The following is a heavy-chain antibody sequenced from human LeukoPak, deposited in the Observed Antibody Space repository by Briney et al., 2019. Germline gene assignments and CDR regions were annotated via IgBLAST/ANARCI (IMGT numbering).Heavy chain of an antibody. CDR2: INHSGST. CDR3: ATWGLHYYYYYGMDV. D-gene: IGHD1-26*01. V-gene: IGHV4-34*01. J-gene: IGHJ6*02. CDR1: GGSFSGYY. Sequence: SETLSLTCAVYGGSFSGYYWSWIRQPPGKGLEWIGEINHSGSTNYNPSLKSRVTISVDTSKNQFSLKLSSVTAADTAVYYCATWGLHYYYYYGMDVRGQGTTVTVSS.